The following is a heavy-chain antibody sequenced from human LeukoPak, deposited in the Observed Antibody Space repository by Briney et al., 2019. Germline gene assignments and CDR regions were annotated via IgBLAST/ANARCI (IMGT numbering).Heavy chain of an antibody. Sequence: PGGSLRLSCAASGFTFSTYAMHWVRQAPGKGLECVAFISSGGSQEIYADSVKGRFTISRDNAKNSLYLQMNSLRAEDTAVYYCASYDYDSSGYYGYWGQGTLVTVSS. CDR1: GFTFSTYA. CDR3: ASYDYDSSGYYGY. J-gene: IGHJ4*02. V-gene: IGHV3-33*03. D-gene: IGHD3-22*01. CDR2: ISSGGSQE.